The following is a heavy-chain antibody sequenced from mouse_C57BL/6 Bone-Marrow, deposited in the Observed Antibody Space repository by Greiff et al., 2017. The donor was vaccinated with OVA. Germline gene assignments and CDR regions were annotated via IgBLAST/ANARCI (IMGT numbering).Heavy chain of an antibody. CDR1: GYTFTSYW. J-gene: IGHJ4*01. D-gene: IGHD1-1*01. CDR2: LYPGSGRT. CDR3: ARSGITTVEGDFAMDY. Sequence: QVQLQQPGAELVKPGASVKMSCKASGYTFTSYWITWLKQRPGQGLEWIGDLYPGSGRTNYNEKFKSKATLTVDTSSSTAYMQLSSLTSEDSAVYYGARSGITTVEGDFAMDYWGQGTSVTVSS. V-gene: IGHV1-55*01.